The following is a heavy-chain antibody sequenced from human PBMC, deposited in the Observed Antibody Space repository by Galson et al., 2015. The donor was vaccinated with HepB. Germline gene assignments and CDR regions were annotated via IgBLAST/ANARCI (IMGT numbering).Heavy chain of an antibody. Sequence: SVKVSCKASGGTFSSYAISWVRQAPGQGLEWMGRIIPILGIANYAQKFQGRVTITADKSTSTAYMELSSLRSEDTAVYYCASGHGSGSYYPTDYYYYYMDVWGKGTTVTVSS. CDR1: GGTFSSYA. D-gene: IGHD3-10*01. CDR2: IIPILGIA. CDR3: ASGHGSGSYYPTDYYYYYMDV. J-gene: IGHJ6*03. V-gene: IGHV1-69*04.